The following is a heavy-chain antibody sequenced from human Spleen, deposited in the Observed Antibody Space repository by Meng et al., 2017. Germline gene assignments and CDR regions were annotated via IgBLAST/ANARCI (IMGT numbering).Heavy chain of an antibody. Sequence: QVRLVQSGAEVKKAGASLKVSCTASGSTFTGYYIPWMRQAPGQGLEWMGRINPTTGGTNYAQKFQGRVTMTRDTSINTAYMELGGLKSDDTAVYYCAKEGGSGSHWTVFDYWGQGTLVTVSS. D-gene: IGHD3-10*01. CDR2: INPTTGGT. V-gene: IGHV1-2*06. CDR1: GSTFTGYY. CDR3: AKEGGSGSHWTVFDY. J-gene: IGHJ4*02.